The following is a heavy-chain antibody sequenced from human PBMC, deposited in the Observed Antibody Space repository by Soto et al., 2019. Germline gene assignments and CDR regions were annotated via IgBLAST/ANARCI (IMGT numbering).Heavy chain of an antibody. Sequence: QVQLVQSGAEVKKPGSSVNVSCKASGGTFSSYTISWVRQAPGQGLEWMGRIIPILGIANYAQKFQGRVTITADKSASTAYMELSSLRSEDTAVYYCASDGGTMVRGYGYWGQGTLVTVSS. D-gene: IGHD3-10*01. J-gene: IGHJ4*02. CDR2: IIPILGIA. CDR1: GGTFSSYT. CDR3: ASDGGTMVRGYGY. V-gene: IGHV1-69*02.